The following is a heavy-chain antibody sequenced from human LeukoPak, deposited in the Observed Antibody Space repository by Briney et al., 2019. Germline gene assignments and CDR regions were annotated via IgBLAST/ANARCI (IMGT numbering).Heavy chain of an antibody. CDR2: IRYDGSNK. Sequence: PGGSLRLSCAASGFTFSSYGMHWVRQAPGKGLEWVAFIRYDGSNKYYADSVKGRFTISRDNSKNTLYLQMNSLRAEDTAVYYCAKVGQDYVWGSYRPTGYFDYWGQGTLVTVSS. D-gene: IGHD3-16*02. J-gene: IGHJ4*02. CDR3: AKVGQDYVWGSYRPTGYFDY. CDR1: GFTFSSYG. V-gene: IGHV3-30*02.